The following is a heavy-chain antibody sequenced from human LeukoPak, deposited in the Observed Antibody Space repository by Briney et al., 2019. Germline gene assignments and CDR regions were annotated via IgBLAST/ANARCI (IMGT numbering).Heavy chain of an antibody. D-gene: IGHD2/OR15-2a*01. CDR1: GDSLRSHY. CDR3: ARERLIAGSTVFDY. J-gene: IGHJ4*02. V-gene: IGHV4-59*11. Sequence: SETLSLTCTVSGDSLRSHYWSWIRQPPGKGLEWIGCIYCSGSTNNNPSLKSRITFSVDTSNNQFSLRLTSVTAADTAVYYCARERLIAGSTVFDYWGQGTLVTVSS. CDR2: IYCSGST.